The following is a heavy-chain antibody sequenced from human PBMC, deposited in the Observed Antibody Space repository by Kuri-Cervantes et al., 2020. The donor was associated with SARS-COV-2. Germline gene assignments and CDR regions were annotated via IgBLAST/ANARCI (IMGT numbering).Heavy chain of an antibody. J-gene: IGHJ4*02. CDR3: ARDSYDSALGY. CDR2: ISGSGGST. Sequence: GESLKISCAASGFTFSSYAMSWVRQAPGKGLEWVSAISGSGGSTYYADSVKGRFTISRDNAKNSLYLQMNSLRAEDTAVYYCARDSYDSALGYWGQGTLVTVSS. V-gene: IGHV3-23*01. CDR1: GFTFSSYA. D-gene: IGHD3-22*01.